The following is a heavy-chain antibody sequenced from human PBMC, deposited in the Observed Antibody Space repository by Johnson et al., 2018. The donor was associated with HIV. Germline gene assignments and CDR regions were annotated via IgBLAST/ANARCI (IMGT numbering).Heavy chain of an antibody. J-gene: IGHJ3*02. CDR1: GFTFSSYG. Sequence: QVQLVESGGGVVQPGRSLRLSCTASGFTFSSYGMHWVRQAPGKGLEWVAVISYDGRDKYYANSVKGRFTISRDNSKNTLFLQMNSLRAEDTAVYYCVKVAFSIAPTSHAFDIWGQGTMVTVSS. V-gene: IGHV3-30*18. CDR3: VKVAFSIAPTSHAFDI. D-gene: IGHD6-6*01. CDR2: ISYDGRDK.